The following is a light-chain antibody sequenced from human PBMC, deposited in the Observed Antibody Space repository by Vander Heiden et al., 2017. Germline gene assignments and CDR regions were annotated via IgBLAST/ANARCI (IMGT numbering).Light chain of an antibody. CDR3: QQYDNYPLS. CDR1: QYICKY. J-gene: IGKJ4*01. Sequence: DMQMTQSPSSLSASVRGKFTLTCQASQYICKYLDCYQPKPGKAPKLLIYDASNLGSGVPSRFSGSGSETDFTFIISSLQPEDIATYFCQQYDNYPLSFGGGTKVEIK. CDR2: DAS. V-gene: IGKV1-33*01.